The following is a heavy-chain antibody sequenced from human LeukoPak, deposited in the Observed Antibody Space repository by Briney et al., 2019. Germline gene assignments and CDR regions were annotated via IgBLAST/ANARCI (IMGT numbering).Heavy chain of an antibody. J-gene: IGHJ6*02. Sequence: PGGSLRLSCAASGFTFSSYAMSWVRQAPGKGLEWVSAISGSGGSPYYADSVKGRFTISRDNSKNTLYLQMNSLRAEDTAVYYCAKDFDWLVDYHYYGMDVWGQGTTVTVSS. CDR1: GFTFSSYA. V-gene: IGHV3-23*01. D-gene: IGHD3-9*01. CDR3: AKDFDWLVDYHYYGMDV. CDR2: ISGSGGSP.